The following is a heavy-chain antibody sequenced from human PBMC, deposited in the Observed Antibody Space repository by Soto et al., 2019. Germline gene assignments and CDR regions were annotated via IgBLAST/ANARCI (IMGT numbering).Heavy chain of an antibody. CDR3: VTSLWGPDQ. CDR2: IYSGGGT. Sequence: GGSLRLSCAASGFTVSNSYMSWVRQAPGKGLEWVSSIYSGGGTYYADSVKGRFTISRDNSKNTLYLQMNSLTVEDTAVYYCVTSLWGPDQWGQGTLVTVSS. J-gene: IGHJ4*02. CDR1: GFTVSNSY. V-gene: IGHV3-66*01. D-gene: IGHD3-16*01.